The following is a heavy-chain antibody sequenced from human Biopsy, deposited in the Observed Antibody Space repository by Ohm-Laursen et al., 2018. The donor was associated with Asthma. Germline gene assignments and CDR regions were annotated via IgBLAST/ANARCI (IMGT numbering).Heavy chain of an antibody. CDR1: GVSISSDY. V-gene: IGHV4-59*01. CDR3: ARGISRVTGLFDHFDS. CDR2: IYYSGST. D-gene: IGHD2-21*02. J-gene: IGHJ4*02. Sequence: PSETLSLTCTVSGVSISSDYWSWIRQPPGKGLEWIGHIYYSGSTNYQPSLKSRVTISVDTSKNQFSLKLRSVTAADAAVYYCARGISRVTGLFDHFDSWDQGTLVTVSS.